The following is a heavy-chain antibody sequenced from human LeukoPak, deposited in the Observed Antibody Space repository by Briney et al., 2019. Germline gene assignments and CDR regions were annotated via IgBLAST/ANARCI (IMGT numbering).Heavy chain of an antibody. CDR1: GFTFSSYG. J-gene: IGHJ3*01. CDR3: AKEYSFIVAFDF. D-gene: IGHD5-18*01. Sequence: GRSLRLSCAASGFTFSSYGMHWVRQAPGKGLEWVVVISYDGSKKYYADSVKGRFTISRDNSKNTLYLQMNSLRAEDTAVYYCAKEYSFIVAFDFWGQGTMVTVSS. V-gene: IGHV3-30*18. CDR2: ISYDGSKK.